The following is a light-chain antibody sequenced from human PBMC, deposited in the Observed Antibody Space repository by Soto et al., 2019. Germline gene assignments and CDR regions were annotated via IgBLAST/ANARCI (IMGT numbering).Light chain of an antibody. Sequence: QSALTQPASVSGSPGESITISCTGTSSDVGSYNYVSWYQQHPGKAPRLMIYASSNRPSGVYHRFSGSRSGNTASLTISGLQPEEGADYFCSSYKSGSAAYVFGSGTQVTVL. CDR3: SSYKSGSAAYV. J-gene: IGLJ1*01. CDR2: ASS. CDR1: SSDVGSYNY. V-gene: IGLV2-14*01.